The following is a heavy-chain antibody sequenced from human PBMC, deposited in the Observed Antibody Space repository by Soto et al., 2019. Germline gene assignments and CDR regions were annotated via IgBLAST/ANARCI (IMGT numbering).Heavy chain of an antibody. D-gene: IGHD6-25*01. CDR3: GKGSSGYYYYGVDD. J-gene: IGHJ6*02. Sequence: PGGSLRLSCAASGFTFSSCAMGWFRQAPGKGLEWVSDIIDSGGSTYYADAVKGRFTISRDNSKSTLYLQMNSLRAEDTALYYYGKGSSGYYYYGVDDWGQGTTVTVSS. V-gene: IGHV3-23*01. CDR1: GFTFSSCA. CDR2: IIDSGGST.